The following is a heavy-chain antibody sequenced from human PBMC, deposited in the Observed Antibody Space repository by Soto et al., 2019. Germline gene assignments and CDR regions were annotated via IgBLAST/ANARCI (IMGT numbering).Heavy chain of an antibody. CDR2: ITAGDGKT. CDR3: ARDLYSSSFFWFDA. J-gene: IGHJ5*02. CDR1: GYNFTQYT. V-gene: IGHV1-3*01. D-gene: IGHD2-2*01. Sequence: GASVKVSCKASGYNFTQYTVHWVRQAPGQRLEWRGWITAGDGKTQYSKKFQTRVTIRSDVSATTVYMDLNSLRSEDTAVYYCARDLYSSSFFWFDAWGRGPLVTVSS.